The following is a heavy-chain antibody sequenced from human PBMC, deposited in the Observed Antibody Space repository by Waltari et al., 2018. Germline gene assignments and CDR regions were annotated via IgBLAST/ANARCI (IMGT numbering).Heavy chain of an antibody. J-gene: IGHJ4*02. Sequence: EVQLVESGGGLVQPGGSLRLSCAASGFTFSSYEMNWVRQAPGKGLEWVSYISSSGSTIYYADSVKGRFTISRDNAKNSLYLQMNSLRAEDTAVYYCARGTGTKAGVSYWGQGTLVTVSS. D-gene: IGHD1-7*01. CDR1: GFTFSSYE. V-gene: IGHV3-48*03. CDR3: ARGTGTKAGVSY. CDR2: ISSSGSTI.